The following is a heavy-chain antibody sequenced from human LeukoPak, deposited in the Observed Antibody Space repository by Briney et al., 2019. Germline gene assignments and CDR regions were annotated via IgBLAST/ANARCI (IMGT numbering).Heavy chain of an antibody. Sequence: GGSLRLSCVASGFSFHIHGMTWVRQAPGKGLEWVSSVGGGNDIHYSDSVKGRLTGSRDDAKSTVYLQMNNLRVEDTAIYFCARDATPMNGIWDHFDSWGQGTLATVSS. CDR2: VGGGNDI. CDR3: ARDATPMNGIWDHFDS. J-gene: IGHJ4*02. V-gene: IGHV3-23*01. D-gene: IGHD1-1*01. CDR1: GFSFHIHG.